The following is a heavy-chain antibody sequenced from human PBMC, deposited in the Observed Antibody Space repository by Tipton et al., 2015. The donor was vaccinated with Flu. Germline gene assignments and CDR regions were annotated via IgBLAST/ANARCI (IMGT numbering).Heavy chain of an antibody. V-gene: IGHV3-53*01. D-gene: IGHD3-22*01. CDR3: ATTYYLGYYLDAFDI. Sequence: QLVQSGGGLIQPGGSLRLSCAASGFTVSTNYMSWVRQAPGKGLEWVSVIYSIGSTYYADSVKGRFTISRDNSKNTLYLQMNSLRVEDTAVYYCATTYYLGYYLDAFDIWGQGTMVTVSS. J-gene: IGHJ3*02. CDR1: GFTVSTNY. CDR2: IYSIGST.